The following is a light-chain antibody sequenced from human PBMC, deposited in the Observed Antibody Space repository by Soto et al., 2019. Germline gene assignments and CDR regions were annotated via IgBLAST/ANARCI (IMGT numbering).Light chain of an antibody. CDR2: LNSDGSH. V-gene: IGLV4-69*01. CDR1: SGHSSYA. CDR3: QTWGTGTWV. Sequence: QSVLTQSPSASXSLGASVKLTCTLSSGHSSYAIAWHQQQPEKGPRYLMKLNSDGSHSKGDGIPDRFSGSSSGAERYLTISSLQSEDEADYYCQTWGTGTWVFGGGTKLTVL. J-gene: IGLJ3*02.